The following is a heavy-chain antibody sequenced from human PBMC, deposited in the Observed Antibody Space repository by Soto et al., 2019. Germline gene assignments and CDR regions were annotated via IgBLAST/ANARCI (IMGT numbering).Heavy chain of an antibody. CDR2: IYYSGST. D-gene: IGHD3-3*01. CDR1: GGSISNGGYY. CDR3: ARAVFTIFGVVFDDYYYYYGMDV. Sequence: SETLSLTCTVSGGSISNGGYYWSWIRQHPGKGLEWIGYIYYSGSTYYNPSLKSRVTISVDTSKNQFSLKLSSVTAADTAVYYCARAVFTIFGVVFDDYYYYYGMDVWGQGTTVTVSS. V-gene: IGHV4-31*03. J-gene: IGHJ6*02.